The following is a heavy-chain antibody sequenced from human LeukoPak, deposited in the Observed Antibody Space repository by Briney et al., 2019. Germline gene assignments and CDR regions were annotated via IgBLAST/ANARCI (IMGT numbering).Heavy chain of an antibody. Sequence: SETLSLTCAVSGYSISSGYYWGWIRQPPGKGLEWIGSIYHSGSTYYNPALKSRVTISVDTSKNQFSLKLSSVTAADTAVYYRAEGGGGFLEWLPYNWFDPWGQGTLVTVSS. J-gene: IGHJ5*02. D-gene: IGHD3-3*01. CDR1: GYSISSGYY. CDR3: AEGGGGFLEWLPYNWFDP. V-gene: IGHV4-38-2*01. CDR2: IYHSGST.